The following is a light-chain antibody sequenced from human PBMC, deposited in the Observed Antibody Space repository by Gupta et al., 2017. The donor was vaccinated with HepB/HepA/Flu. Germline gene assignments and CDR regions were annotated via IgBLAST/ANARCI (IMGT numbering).Light chain of an antibody. CDR2: ENA. V-gene: IGLV1-51*02. CDR3: GTWDSSLNGVV. CDR1: ITIVASNY. J-gene: IGLJ2*01. Sequence: LPPPPSVAAPPHRKATISSSGSITIVASNYVSWYQQLPGTAPKLLIYENAKRPSGIPDRFSGSKSGTSASLTITGLQTGDGADYYCGTWDSSLNGVVFGGGTRLTVL.